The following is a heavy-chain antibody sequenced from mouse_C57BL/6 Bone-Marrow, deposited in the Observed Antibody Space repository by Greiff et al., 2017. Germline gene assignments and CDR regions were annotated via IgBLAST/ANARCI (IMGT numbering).Heavy chain of an antibody. J-gene: IGHJ2*01. V-gene: IGHV14-1*01. CDR2: IEPVDGDT. CDR3: TPTVAFDD. Sequence: VQLQQSGAELVRPGASVKLSCTASGFNIKDYYMHWVKQRPEQGLEWIGRIEPVDGDTEYAPKFQGKATMTAATSSNTAYLQLSSLTSEDTAVYYCTPTVAFDDWGQGTTLTVSA. D-gene: IGHD1-1*01. CDR1: GFNIKDYY.